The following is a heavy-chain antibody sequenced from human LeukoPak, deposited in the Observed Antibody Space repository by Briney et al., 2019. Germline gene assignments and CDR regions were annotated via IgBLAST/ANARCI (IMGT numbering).Heavy chain of an antibody. Sequence: SETLSLTCTVSGGSISSYYWSWIRQPPGKGLEWIGYIYYSGSTNYNPSLKSRVTISVDTSKNQFSLKLSSVTAADTAVYYCAMGYYDFWSGPSGGNWFDPWGQGTLVTVSS. D-gene: IGHD3-3*01. J-gene: IGHJ5*02. CDR1: GGSISSYY. V-gene: IGHV4-59*01. CDR3: AMGYYDFWSGPSGGNWFDP. CDR2: IYYSGST.